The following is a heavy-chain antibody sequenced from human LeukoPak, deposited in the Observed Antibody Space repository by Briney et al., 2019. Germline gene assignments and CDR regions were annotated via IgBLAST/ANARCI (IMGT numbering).Heavy chain of an antibody. CDR1: GFSVSGIH. CDR3: ARGNGNVGGRLDP. CDR2: LYSGGAT. D-gene: IGHD1-1*01. J-gene: IGHJ5*02. Sequence: GGSLRLSCAASGFSVSGIHMNWVRQAPGKNLEWVSGLYSGGATYYSDSLGGRFTISRDPSKNTVYLQMTSLRVDDSAIYYCARGNGNVGGRLDPWGREPGSPSPQ. V-gene: IGHV3-66*01.